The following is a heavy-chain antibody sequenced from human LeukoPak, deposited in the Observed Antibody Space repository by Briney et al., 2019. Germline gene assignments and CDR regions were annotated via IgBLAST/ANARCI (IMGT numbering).Heavy chain of an antibody. D-gene: IGHD3-3*01. CDR3: ARGSWSGNLDY. J-gene: IGHJ4*02. CDR1: GYTFTSYG. V-gene: IGHV1-2*02. Sequence: ASVKVSCKASGYTFTSYGISWMRQAPGQGLEWMGWINPNSGGTKSAQKFQGRVTMTRDTSISTVYMELSRLRSDDTAVYYCARGSWSGNLDYWGQGTLVTVSS. CDR2: INPNSGGT.